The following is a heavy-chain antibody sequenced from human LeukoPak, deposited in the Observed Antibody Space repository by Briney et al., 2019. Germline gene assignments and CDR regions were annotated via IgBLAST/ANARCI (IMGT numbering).Heavy chain of an antibody. CDR1: GYTFTSYG. CDR3: ARLFTPRYCSTTSCYWKGWFDP. CDR2: IIPIFGTA. J-gene: IGHJ5*02. V-gene: IGHV1-69*13. Sequence: SVKVSCKASGYTFTSYGISWVRQAPGQGLEWMGGIIPIFGTANYAEKFQGRVTITADEFTSTAYMELSSLRSEDTAVYYCARLFTPRYCSTTSCYWKGWFDPWGQGTLVTVSS. D-gene: IGHD2-2*01.